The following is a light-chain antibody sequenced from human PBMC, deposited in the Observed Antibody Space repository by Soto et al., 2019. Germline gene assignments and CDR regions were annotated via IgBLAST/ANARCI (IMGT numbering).Light chain of an antibody. CDR3: CSYTRSGTLI. CDR2: DVS. V-gene: IGLV2-14*01. CDR1: SSDIGDYNY. Sequence: QSVLTQPASVSGSPGQSITIFCVGTSSDIGDYNYVSWYQQHPGKVPKVIIYDVSNRPSGVSYRFSGTKSGNTASLTVSGLQAEDEADYYCCSYTRSGTLIFGTGTKVTVL. J-gene: IGLJ1*01.